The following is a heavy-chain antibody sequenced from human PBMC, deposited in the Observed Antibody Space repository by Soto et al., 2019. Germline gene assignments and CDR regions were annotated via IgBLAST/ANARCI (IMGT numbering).Heavy chain of an antibody. CDR2: ISSSSSTI. D-gene: IGHD6-13*01. V-gene: IGHV3-48*01. CDR1: GFTFSSYS. Sequence: EVQLVESGGGLVQPGGSLRLSCAASGFTFSSYSMNWVRQAPGKGLEWVSYISSSSSTIYYADSVKGRFTISRDNAXXPLSLQMNSLRAEDKAVYYCARHPERIAQIGWFDPWGQGTLVTVSS. CDR3: ARHPERIAQIGWFDP. J-gene: IGHJ5*02.